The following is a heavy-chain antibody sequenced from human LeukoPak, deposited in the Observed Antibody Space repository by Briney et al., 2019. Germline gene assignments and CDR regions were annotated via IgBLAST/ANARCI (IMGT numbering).Heavy chain of an antibody. J-gene: IGHJ6*02. D-gene: IGHD3-16*02. CDR1: GFTFSSYG. Sequence: PGGSLRLSCAASGFTFSSYGMHWVRQAPGKGLEWVAVISYDGSHKYYGDSVKGRFSISRDNSKNTLYLQMSSLRADDTAVYYCAKDGLPGYTMNVWGQGTTVTVSS. CDR2: ISYDGSHK. CDR3: AKDGLPGYTMNV. V-gene: IGHV3-30*18.